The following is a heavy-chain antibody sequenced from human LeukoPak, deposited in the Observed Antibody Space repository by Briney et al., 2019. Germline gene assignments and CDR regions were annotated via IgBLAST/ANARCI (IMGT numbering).Heavy chain of an antibody. V-gene: IGHV1-2*02. CDR2: INPHSGGT. D-gene: IGHD5-24*01. CDR3: ARGNPSRRRDGYNWYY. Sequence: GASVKVSCKASGYTFTDYYMHWVRQASGQGLEWMGWINPHSGGTKSAQKFQGRVTMTRDTSISTAYMELSRLRSDDTAVYYCARGNPSRRRDGYNWYYWGQGTLVTVSS. CDR1: GYTFTDYY. J-gene: IGHJ4*02.